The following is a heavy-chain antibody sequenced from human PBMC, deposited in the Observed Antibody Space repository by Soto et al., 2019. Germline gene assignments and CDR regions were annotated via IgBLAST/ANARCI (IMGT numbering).Heavy chain of an antibody. D-gene: IGHD5-12*01. Sequence: GGSLRLSCAASGFTVSSNYMSWVRQAPGKGLEWVSVIYSGGSTYYADSVKGRFTISRDNSKNTLYLQMNSLRAEDTAVYYCARDRLYSGYDLPAFDIWGQGTMVTVSS. CDR3: ARDRLYSGYDLPAFDI. J-gene: IGHJ3*02. CDR1: GFTVSSNY. V-gene: IGHV3-53*01. CDR2: IYSGGST.